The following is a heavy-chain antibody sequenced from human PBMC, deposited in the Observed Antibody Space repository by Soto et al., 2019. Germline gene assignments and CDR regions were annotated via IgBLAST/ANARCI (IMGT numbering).Heavy chain of an antibody. CDR3: AIEGAGFGH. Sequence: EVHLVESGGGLVQPWESVSLSCAASGFTFSVSSMHWVRQAPGKGLEWLGRIRSKANNDATTYSESVRGRFIISRVESQDTMFLQMSSLSTEDTAMHYCAIEGAGFGHWGQGTLVTVSS. V-gene: IGHV3-73*01. D-gene: IGHD1-26*01. CDR1: GFTFSVSS. CDR2: IRSKANNDAT. J-gene: IGHJ4*02.